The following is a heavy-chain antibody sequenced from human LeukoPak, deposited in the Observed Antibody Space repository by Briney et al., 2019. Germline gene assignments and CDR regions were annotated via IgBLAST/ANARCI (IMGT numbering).Heavy chain of an antibody. D-gene: IGHD4-17*01. V-gene: IGHV4-61*02. CDR2: IYTSGST. Sequence: MASETLSLTCTVSGGSISSGSYYWSWIRQPAGKGLEWIGRIYTSGSTNYNPSLKSRVTISVDTSKNQFSLKLSSVTAADTAVYYCARLYSSYGVHYWGQGTLVTVSS. CDR1: GGSISSGSYY. J-gene: IGHJ4*02. CDR3: ARLYSSYGVHY.